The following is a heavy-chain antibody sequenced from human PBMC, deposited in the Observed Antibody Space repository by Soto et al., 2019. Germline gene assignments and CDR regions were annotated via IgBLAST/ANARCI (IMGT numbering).Heavy chain of an antibody. CDR1: GFTFSSYA. D-gene: IGHD3-22*01. Sequence: PGGSLRLSCAASGFTFSSYAMSWVRQAPGKGLEWVSVIYSGGSTYYADSVKGRFTISRDNSKNTLYPQMNSLRAEDTAVYYCARALKGHSGYSHWGQGTLVTVSS. CDR3: ARALKGHSGYSH. J-gene: IGHJ4*02. CDR2: IYSGGST. V-gene: IGHV3-53*01.